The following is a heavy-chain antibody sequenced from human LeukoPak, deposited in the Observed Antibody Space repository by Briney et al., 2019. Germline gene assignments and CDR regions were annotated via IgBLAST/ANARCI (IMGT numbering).Heavy chain of an antibody. CDR1: GFTFSSYA. CDR2: ISYDGSNK. Sequence: SGGSLSLSCAASGFTFSSYAMHWVRQAPGKGLEWVAVISYDGSNKYYADSVKGRFTISRDNSKNTLYLQMNSLRAEDTAVYYCARGRGYSGYDQGSFDYWGQGTLVTVSS. CDR3: ARGRGYSGYDQGSFDY. J-gene: IGHJ4*02. D-gene: IGHD5-12*01. V-gene: IGHV3-30-3*01.